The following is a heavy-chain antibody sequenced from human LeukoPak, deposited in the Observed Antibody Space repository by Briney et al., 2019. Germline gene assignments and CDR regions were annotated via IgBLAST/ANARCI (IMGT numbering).Heavy chain of an antibody. CDR2: IYYSGST. V-gene: IGHV4-59*08. J-gene: IGHJ5*02. D-gene: IGHD3-10*01. Sequence: SETLSLTCTVSGGPISSYYWSWIRQPPGKGLEWIGYIYYSGSTNYNPSLKSRVTISVDTSKNQFSLKLSSVTAADTAVYYCARLWFGELNNWFDPWGQGTLVTVSS. CDR1: GGPISSYY. CDR3: ARLWFGELNNWFDP.